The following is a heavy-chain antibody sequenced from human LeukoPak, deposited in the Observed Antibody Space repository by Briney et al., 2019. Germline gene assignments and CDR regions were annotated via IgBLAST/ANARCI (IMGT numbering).Heavy chain of an antibody. V-gene: IGHV4-34*01. CDR1: GGSFSGYY. CDR3: ARGLRCGSTSCYTIRYYYYGMDV. J-gene: IGHJ6*02. D-gene: IGHD2-2*01. Sequence: SETLSLTCAVYGGSFSGYYWSWIRQPPGKGLEWIGEINHSGSTNYNPSLKSRVTISVDTSKNQFSLKLSSVTAADTAVYYCARGLRCGSTSCYTIRYYYYGMDVWGQGTMVTVSS. CDR2: INHSGST.